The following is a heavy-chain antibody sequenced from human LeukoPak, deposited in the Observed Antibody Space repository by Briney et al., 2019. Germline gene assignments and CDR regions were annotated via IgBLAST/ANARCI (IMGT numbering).Heavy chain of an antibody. CDR3: AGXGTAYCRGGNCYSDKXFXX. V-gene: IGHV4-34*01. CDR2: INYSGNT. CDR1: GGSLSGYY. Sequence: SETLSLTCAVYGGSLSGYYWTWIRQTPGKGLEWIGEINYSGNTNYNRSLKSRVTISADTSKNQFSLRLSSVTAADTAVYYCAGXGTAYCRGGNCYSDKXFXXWG. D-gene: IGHD2-15*01. J-gene: IGHJ4*01.